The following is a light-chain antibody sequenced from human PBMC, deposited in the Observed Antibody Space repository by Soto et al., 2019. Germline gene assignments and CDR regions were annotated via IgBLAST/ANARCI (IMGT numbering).Light chain of an antibody. J-gene: IGKJ1*01. CDR1: QSLSGN. Sequence: EIVMTQSPATLAGSPGETVTLSCRASQSLSGNLAWYQQKPGQAPRLLIFRASTRATGVPARFGGRGSGTGFTLTISGLHSEDFAVYYCHYYSKWPPWAFGPLTKVDIX. CDR3: HYYSKWPPWA. V-gene: IGKV3-15*01. CDR2: RAS.